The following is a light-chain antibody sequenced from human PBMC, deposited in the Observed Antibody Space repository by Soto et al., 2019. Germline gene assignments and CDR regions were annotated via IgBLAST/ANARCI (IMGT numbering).Light chain of an antibody. V-gene: IGKV2-30*02. J-gene: IGKJ5*01. CDR2: KVS. CDR1: QSLVHSDGIAY. CDR3: MQGTHWPIT. Sequence: DVVITQSPLSLPLTLRHPSSISCRSNQSLVHSDGIAYFSWFQQRPGRSPRRLIYKVSNRDSGVPARFSGSGSGTDFALKISRVEAEDVGVYYCMQGTHWPITFGQGTRLEI.